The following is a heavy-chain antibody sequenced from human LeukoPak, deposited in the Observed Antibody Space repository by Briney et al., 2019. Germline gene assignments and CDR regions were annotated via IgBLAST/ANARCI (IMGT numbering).Heavy chain of an antibody. J-gene: IGHJ4*02. V-gene: IGHV3-33*06. D-gene: IGHD5-24*01. Sequence: GSLRLSCAASGFTFSSYGMHWVRQAPGKGLEWVAVIWYDGSNKYYADSVKGRFTISRDNSKNTLYLQTNSLRAEDTAVYYCAKTNGYNLEGYFDYWGQGTLVTVSS. CDR2: IWYDGSNK. CDR1: GFTFSSYG. CDR3: AKTNGYNLEGYFDY.